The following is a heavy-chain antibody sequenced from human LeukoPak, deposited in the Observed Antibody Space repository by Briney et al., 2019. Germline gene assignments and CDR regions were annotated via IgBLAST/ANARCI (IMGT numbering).Heavy chain of an antibody. V-gene: IGHV3-15*01. D-gene: IGHD3-10*01. CDR3: TMDKRWFGGLFSY. Sequence: PGGSLRLSCAASGFTFSNAWMSWVRQAPGKGLEWVGRIKSKTDGGTTDYAAPVKGRFTISRDDSKNTLYLQMNSLKTEDTAVYYCTMDKRWFGGLFSYWGQGTPVTVSS. CDR1: GFTFSNAW. J-gene: IGHJ4*02. CDR2: IKSKTDGGTT.